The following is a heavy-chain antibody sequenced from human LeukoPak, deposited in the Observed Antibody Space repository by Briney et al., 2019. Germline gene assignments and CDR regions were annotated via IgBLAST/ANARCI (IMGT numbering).Heavy chain of an antibody. CDR1: GYTFTTYS. V-gene: IGHV1-18*01. J-gene: IGHJ4*02. CDR2: ISAYNSNR. CDR3: ARGLDSIPGPDYFDF. D-gene: IGHD2-2*02. Sequence: ASVKVSCRPSGYTFTTYSITWVRQAPGQGLEWMGWISAYNSNRNYAQKFQGRVTMTTDTSTRTAYMELRSLRSDDTAVYYCARGLDSIPGPDYFDFWGQGTMVTVSS.